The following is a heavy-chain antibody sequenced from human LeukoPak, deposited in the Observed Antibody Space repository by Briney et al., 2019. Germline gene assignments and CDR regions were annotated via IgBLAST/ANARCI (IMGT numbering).Heavy chain of an antibody. CDR2: IYYSGST. D-gene: IGHD6-6*01. CDR3: AFLSIAATGGVFDY. CDR1: GGSISSGDYY. J-gene: IGHJ4*02. V-gene: IGHV4-30-4*08. Sequence: SETLSLTCTVSGGSISSGDYYWSWIRQPPGKGLEWIGYIYYSGSTYYNPSLKSRVTISVDTSKNQFSLKLSSVTAADAAVYYCAFLSIAATGGVFDYWGQGTLVTVSS.